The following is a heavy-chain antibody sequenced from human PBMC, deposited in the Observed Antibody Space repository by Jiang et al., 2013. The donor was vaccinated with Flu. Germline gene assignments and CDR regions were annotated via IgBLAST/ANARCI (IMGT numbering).Heavy chain of an antibody. J-gene: IGHJ4*02. CDR2: ISYDGSNK. V-gene: IGHV3-30*18. D-gene: IGHD5-18*01. Sequence: LLESGGGVVQPGRSLRLSCAASGFTFSSYGMHWVRQAPGKGLEWVAVISYDGSNKYYADSVKGRFTISRDNSKNTLYLQMNSLRAEDTAVYYCAKDLDTAMVTVDYWGQGTLVTVSS. CDR1: GFTFSSYG. CDR3: AKDLDTAMVTVDY.